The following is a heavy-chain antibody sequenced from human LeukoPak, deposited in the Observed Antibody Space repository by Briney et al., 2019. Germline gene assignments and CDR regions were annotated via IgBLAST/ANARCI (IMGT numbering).Heavy chain of an antibody. D-gene: IGHD3-9*01. CDR2: ISYTGNT. CDR1: GGSISNYY. J-gene: IGHJ4*02. V-gene: IGHV4-59*01. CDR3: ARKGPAYYDILTGYPRDVYYFDY. Sequence: SETLSLTCTVSGGSISNYYWSWLRQPPGKGLEWIGYISYTGNTEYNPSLKSRVTISVDTSKNQLTLKLSSVTAADTAVYYCARKGPAYYDILTGYPRDVYYFDYWGQGTLVTVSS.